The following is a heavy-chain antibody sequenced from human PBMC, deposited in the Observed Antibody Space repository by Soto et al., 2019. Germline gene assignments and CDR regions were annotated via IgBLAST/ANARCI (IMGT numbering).Heavy chain of an antibody. CDR3: ARVGGINWFDP. V-gene: IGHV4-31*03. CDR1: GGSISSGGYY. Sequence: QVQLQESGPGLVKPSQILSLTCTVSGGSISSGGYYWSWIRQHPGKGLEWIGYIYYSGSAYYNPSRKRRVTIAADTSKNQFSLKRSSVTAADTAVYSCARVGGINWFDPWGQGTLVTVSS. D-gene: IGHD1-20*01. CDR2: IYYSGSA. J-gene: IGHJ5*02.